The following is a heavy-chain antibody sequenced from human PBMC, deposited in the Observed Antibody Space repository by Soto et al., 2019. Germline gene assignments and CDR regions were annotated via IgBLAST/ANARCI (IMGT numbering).Heavy chain of an antibody. Sequence: GGSLRLSCVASGFTFSDYSMNWVRQAPGKGLEWVSVISGDGNNKYYGDSVRGRFSISRDNSKNTVYLQLNRLEAEDTAIYYCAKRSSDCRGDGCYSTPANWGQGTLVTVS. CDR2: ISGDGNNK. D-gene: IGHD2-15*01. CDR3: AKRSSDCRGDGCYSTPAN. J-gene: IGHJ4*02. CDR1: GFTFSDYS. V-gene: IGHV3-23*01.